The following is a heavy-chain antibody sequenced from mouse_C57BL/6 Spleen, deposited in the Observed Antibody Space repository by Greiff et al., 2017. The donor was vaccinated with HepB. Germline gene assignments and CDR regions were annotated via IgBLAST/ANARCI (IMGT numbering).Heavy chain of an antibody. CDR1: GFSLSTFGMG. D-gene: IGHD2-3*01. CDR2: IWWDDDK. V-gene: IGHV8-8*01. J-gene: IGHJ1*03. Sequence: QVTLKECGPGILQPSQTLSLTCSFSGFSLSTFGMGVGWIRQPSGKGLEWLARIWWDDDKYYNPALKSRLTISKDTSKNQVFLKIANVDTADTATYYCARKIRIDGYYGWYFDVWGTGTTVTVSS. CDR3: ARKIRIDGYYGWYFDV.